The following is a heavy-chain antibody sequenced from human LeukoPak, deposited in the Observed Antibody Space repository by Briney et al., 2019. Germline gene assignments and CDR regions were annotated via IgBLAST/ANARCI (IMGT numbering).Heavy chain of an antibody. CDR3: ARLRPFWSSYVGNWFDP. J-gene: IGHJ5*02. CDR2: INSDGSST. V-gene: IGHV3-74*01. D-gene: IGHD3-3*01. Sequence: GGSLRLFCAAPGFTFSSYWMHWVRQAPGKGLVWVSRINSDGSSTSYADSVKGRFTISRDNAKNTLYLQMNSLRAEDTAVYYCARLRPFWSSYVGNWFDPWGQGTLVTVSS. CDR1: GFTFSSYW.